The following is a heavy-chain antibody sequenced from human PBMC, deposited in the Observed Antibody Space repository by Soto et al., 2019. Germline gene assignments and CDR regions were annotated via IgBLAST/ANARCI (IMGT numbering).Heavy chain of an antibody. Sequence: GGSLRLSCAASGFTFSLYNMNWVRQAPGTGLEWVSYISSGSSTIYYADSVKGRFTISRDNAKNLVYLEMNSLRAEDTAVYYCARYREGSDYWGQGTLVTVSS. CDR1: GFTFSLYN. CDR2: ISSGSSTI. V-gene: IGHV3-48*01. J-gene: IGHJ4*02. D-gene: IGHD2-15*01. CDR3: ARYREGSDY.